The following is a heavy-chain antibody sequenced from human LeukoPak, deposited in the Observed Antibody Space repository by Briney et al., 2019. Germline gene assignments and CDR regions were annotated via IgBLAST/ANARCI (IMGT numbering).Heavy chain of an antibody. CDR2: IYSSGST. Sequence: SETLSLTCSVSGVSISSGSNYWGWIRQPPGKTLEWIGSIYSSGSTYYNPSLKSRVIILIDTAKNHFSLNLSSVTAADAAVYYCARSDGYGLVGIWGQGTMVTVSS. CDR1: GVSISSGSNY. CDR3: ARSDGYGLVGI. V-gene: IGHV4-39*07. D-gene: IGHD3-10*01. J-gene: IGHJ3*02.